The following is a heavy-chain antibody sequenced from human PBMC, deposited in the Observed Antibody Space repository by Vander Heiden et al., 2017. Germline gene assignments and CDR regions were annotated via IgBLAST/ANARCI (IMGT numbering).Heavy chain of an antibody. J-gene: IGHJ5*02. CDR1: GFTFSSYA. CDR3: AKDRPDYGDYGVGNWFDP. V-gene: IGHV3-23*01. CDR2: SSGSGGST. D-gene: IGHD4-17*01. Sequence: EVQLLESGGGLVQPGGSLRLSCAASGFTFSSYAMSWVRQAPGKGLEWVSVSSGSGGSTYYADSVKGRFTISRDNSKNTLYLQMNSLRAEDTAVYYCAKDRPDYGDYGVGNWFDPWGQGTLVTVSS.